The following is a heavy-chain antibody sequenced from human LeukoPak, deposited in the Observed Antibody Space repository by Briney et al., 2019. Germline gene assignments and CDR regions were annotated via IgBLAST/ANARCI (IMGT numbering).Heavy chain of an antibody. D-gene: IGHD3-9*01. V-gene: IGHV4-39*01. CDR2: IYYSGST. Sequence: PSETLSLTCTVSGGSISSSSYYWGWIRQPPGKGLEWIGSIYYSGSTYYNPSLKSRVTISVDTSKNQFSLKLSSVTAADTAVYYCARGNYDILTGYHNWFDPWGQGTLVTVSS. J-gene: IGHJ5*02. CDR1: GGSISSSSYY. CDR3: ARGNYDILTGYHNWFDP.